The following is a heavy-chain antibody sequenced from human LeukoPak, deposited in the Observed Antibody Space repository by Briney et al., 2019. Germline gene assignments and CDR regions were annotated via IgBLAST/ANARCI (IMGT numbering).Heavy chain of an antibody. CDR2: INSGGAT. Sequence: GGSLRLSCAASGFTVSSNYMAWVRQAPGKGLEWVSFINSGGATYYADPVKGRFTISRDNSKNTLYLQMNSLRVEDTAVSYCGREIGVDYWGQGTVVTISP. CDR3: GREIGVDY. CDR1: GFTVSSNY. V-gene: IGHV3-66*01. D-gene: IGHD2/OR15-2a*01. J-gene: IGHJ4*02.